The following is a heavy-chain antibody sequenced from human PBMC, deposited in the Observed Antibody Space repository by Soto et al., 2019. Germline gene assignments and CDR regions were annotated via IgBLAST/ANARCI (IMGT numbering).Heavy chain of an antibody. CDR2: MNPNSGNT. CDR3: ARGRWYYDSSGYRNWFDP. CDR1: GYTFTSYD. V-gene: IGHV1-8*01. D-gene: IGHD3-22*01. Sequence: QVQLVQSGAEVKKPGASVKVSCKASGYTFTSYDINWVRQATGQGLEWMGWMNPNSGNTGYAQKCQGRVTMTRNTSISTAYMELSSLRSEDTAVYYCARGRWYYDSSGYRNWFDPWGQGTLVTVSS. J-gene: IGHJ5*02.